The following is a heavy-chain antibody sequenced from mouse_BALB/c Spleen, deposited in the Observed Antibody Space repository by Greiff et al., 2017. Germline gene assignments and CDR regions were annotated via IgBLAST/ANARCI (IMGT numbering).Heavy chain of an antibody. CDR1: GYSITSDYA. CDR2: ISYSGST. Sequence: EVHLVESGPGLVKPSQSLSLTCTVTGYSITSDYAWNWIRQFPGNKLEWMGYISYSGSTSYNPSLKSRISITRDTSKNQFFLQLNSVTTEDTATYYCASHSYYFDYWGQGTTLTVSS. CDR3: ASHSYYFDY. V-gene: IGHV3-2*02. J-gene: IGHJ2*01.